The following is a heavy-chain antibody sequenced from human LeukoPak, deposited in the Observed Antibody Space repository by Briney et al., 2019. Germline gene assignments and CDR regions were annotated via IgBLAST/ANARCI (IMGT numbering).Heavy chain of an antibody. CDR2: IRSSSYI. D-gene: IGHD4-17*01. CDR3: ARQGPYGDYSH. Sequence: GGSLRLSCAASGFTFSSYSMNWVRQAPGKGLEWVSSIRSSSYILYADSVKGRFTISRDNAKNSLFLQINSLRAEDTAVYYCARQGPYGDYSHWGQGTMVTVSS. J-gene: IGHJ4*02. CDR1: GFTFSSYS. V-gene: IGHV3-21*01.